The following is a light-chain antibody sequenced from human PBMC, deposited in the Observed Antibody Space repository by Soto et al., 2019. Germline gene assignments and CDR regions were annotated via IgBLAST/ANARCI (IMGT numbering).Light chain of an antibody. CDR2: GAS. J-gene: IGKJ1*01. V-gene: IGKV3-20*01. Sequence: LSKSTGAVSLSTGERASRSCRASQSVSNNYLAWYQQKPGQAPRLLIYGASNRATGIPDRFSGSGSGTDFTLTISRLEPEDFAVYYCQQYGISGTFGQGTKVDIK. CDR3: QQYGISGT. CDR1: QSVSNNY.